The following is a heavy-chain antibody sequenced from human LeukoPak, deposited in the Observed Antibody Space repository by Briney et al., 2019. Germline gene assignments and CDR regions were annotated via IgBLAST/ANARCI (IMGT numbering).Heavy chain of an antibody. V-gene: IGHV1-69*06. CDR2: IILIFGTA. CDR1: GGTFSSYA. D-gene: IGHD4-17*01. J-gene: IGHJ1*01. CDR3: AREIYGDSTGGRFQQ. Sequence: SVTVSCKASGGTFSSYAISWVRQTPGQGLEWMGGIILIFGTANYAQKFQGRVTITADKSTSTAYMELSSLRSEDTAVYYCAREIYGDSTGGRFQQWGQGTLVTVSS.